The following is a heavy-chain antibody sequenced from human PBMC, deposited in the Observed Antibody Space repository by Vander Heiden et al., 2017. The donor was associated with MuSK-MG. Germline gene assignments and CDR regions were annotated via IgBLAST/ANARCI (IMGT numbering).Heavy chain of an antibody. CDR2: SLPVDSVT. Sequence: EVQLVQSGAEVKKPGESLKISCKGSGYSFTSYWIGWVRQMPGKGLEWMGISLPVDSVTRSSPSFKGKATISATNPISTAYLQWSSLKASDPAMYYCPRQSPVPPAKANPYYSYMDVWAKGPRSPSP. J-gene: IGHJ6*03. CDR1: GYSFTSYW. D-gene: IGHD2-2*01. V-gene: IGHV5-51*01. CDR3: PRQSPVPPAKANPYYSYMDV.